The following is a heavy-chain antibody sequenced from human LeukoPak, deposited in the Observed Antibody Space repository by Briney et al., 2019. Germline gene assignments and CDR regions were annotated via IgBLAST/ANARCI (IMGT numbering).Heavy chain of an antibody. CDR3: ARGGPAVWFRELTGPYYYMDV. D-gene: IGHD3-10*01. CDR1: GYSISSGYY. CDR2: IYHSGST. Sequence: SETLSLTCAVSGYSISSGYYWGRIRQPPGKGLEWIGSIYHSGSTYYNPSLKSRVTISVDTSKNQFSLKLSSVTAADTAVYYCARGGPAVWFRELTGPYYYMDVWGKGTTVTVSS. J-gene: IGHJ6*03. V-gene: IGHV4-38-2*01.